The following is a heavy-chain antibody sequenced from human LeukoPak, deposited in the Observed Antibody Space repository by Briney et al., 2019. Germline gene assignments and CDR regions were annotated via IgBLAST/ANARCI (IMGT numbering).Heavy chain of an antibody. CDR2: ISSSSSYI. D-gene: IGHD4-23*01. CDR1: GFTFSSYS. V-gene: IGHV3-21*01. CDR3: ARMKGGKGGDAFDI. J-gene: IGHJ3*02. Sequence: SGGSLRLSCAASGFTFSSYSMNWVRQAPGKGLEWVSSISSSSSYIYYADSVKGRFTISRDNAKNSLYLQMNSLRAEDTAVYYCARMKGGKGGDAFDIWGQGTMVTVS.